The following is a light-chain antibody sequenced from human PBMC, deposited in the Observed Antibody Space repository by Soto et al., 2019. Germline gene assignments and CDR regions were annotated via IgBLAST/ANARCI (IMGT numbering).Light chain of an antibody. CDR1: QSVSSH. CDR3: VQRTTWPWT. CDR2: DAS. Sequence: EIVLTQSPGTLSLSPGERATLSCRASQSVSSHLAWYQQKPGQAPRLLIYDASNRATGIPARFSGSGSGTDFTLTISSLETEDCAVYHCVQRTTWPWTCGQGSKVEIK. V-gene: IGKV3-11*01. J-gene: IGKJ1*01.